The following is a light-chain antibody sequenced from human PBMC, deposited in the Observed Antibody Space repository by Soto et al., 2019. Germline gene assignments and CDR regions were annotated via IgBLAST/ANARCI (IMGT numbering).Light chain of an antibody. CDR2: GAS. CDR3: QQYSNWPPIT. V-gene: IGKV3-15*01. J-gene: IGKJ5*01. Sequence: EIVMTQSPATLSVSPWERATLSCRASQSVSSNLDWYQQKPGQAPRLLIYGASTRATGIPARFSGSGSGTEFTLTISSLQSEDFAVYYCQQYSNWPPITFGQGTRLEI. CDR1: QSVSSN.